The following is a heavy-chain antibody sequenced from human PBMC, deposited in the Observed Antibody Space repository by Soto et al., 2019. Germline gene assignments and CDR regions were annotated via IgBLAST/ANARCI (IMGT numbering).Heavy chain of an antibody. CDR3: ARDLLLVGAPDGDCSGGRRKFPPGGLDV. V-gene: IGHV1-46*01. J-gene: IGHJ6*02. D-gene: IGHD2-15*01. CDR2: INPSVGTR. CDR1: GYPFTRYY. Sequence: ASVKVSCKASGYPFTRYYIHWLRQAPGQGLEGMGIINPSVGTRSFAQRLQDRITMTTDTSTSTVYMELSSLRSEDTAMYHCARDLLLVGAPDGDCSGGRRKFPPGGLDVWGQATTVNVSS.